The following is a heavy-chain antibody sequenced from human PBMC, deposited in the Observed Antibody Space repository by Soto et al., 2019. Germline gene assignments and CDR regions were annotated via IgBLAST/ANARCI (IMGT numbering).Heavy chain of an antibody. J-gene: IGHJ6*02. Sequence: SGPTPVNPTETLTLTCTVSGFSLSNARVGVSWIRQPPGKALEWLAHIFSNDEKSYSTSLKSRLTISKDTSKSQVVLTMTNMDPVDTATYYCARIRTYYDFWSGYLMDVWGQGTTVTVSS. D-gene: IGHD3-3*01. CDR2: IFSNDEK. CDR3: ARIRTYYDFWSGYLMDV. V-gene: IGHV2-26*01. CDR1: GFSLSNARVG.